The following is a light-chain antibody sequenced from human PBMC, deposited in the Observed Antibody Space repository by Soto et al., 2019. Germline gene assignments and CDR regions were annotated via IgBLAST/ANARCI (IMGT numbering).Light chain of an antibody. CDR1: QSVSFY. Sequence: VLTQSPATLSLSPGERATLSCRASQSVSFYLAWYQQKPGQAPRLLIYDTSKRAPGIPARFSGSASGTDFTLTITSVEPEDFAVYYCQQRNDWPPATFGGGTKVEIK. CDR3: QQRNDWPPAT. V-gene: IGKV3-11*01. J-gene: IGKJ4*01. CDR2: DTS.